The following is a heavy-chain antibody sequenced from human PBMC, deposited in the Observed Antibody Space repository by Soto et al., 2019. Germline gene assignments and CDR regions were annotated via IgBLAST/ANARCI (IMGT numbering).Heavy chain of an antibody. D-gene: IGHD2-15*01. Sequence: EVQLLESGGGLVQPGGSLRLSCAASGFRLSDSAVSWVRQAAGKGLEWVSSMTVTGDSAFYSDSVKGRFTISRDIFKRTLYLQINSLRAEATAVYYCAKNGCSHTACYPYYYYVDVWGRGTTVTVSS. CDR2: MTVTGDSA. J-gene: IGHJ6*03. V-gene: IGHV3-23*01. CDR1: GFRLSDSA. CDR3: AKNGCSHTACYPYYYYVDV.